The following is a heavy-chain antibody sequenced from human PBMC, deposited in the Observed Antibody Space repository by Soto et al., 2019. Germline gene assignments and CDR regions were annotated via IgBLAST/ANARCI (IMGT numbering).Heavy chain of an antibody. CDR3: ARVGSPGYCSGGFCPPPDY. J-gene: IGHJ4*02. CDR2: ISSTSTYT. V-gene: IGHV3-21*02. Sequence: EVQLVESGGGLVKPGGSLRLSCAASGFTFSTSTMNWVRQAPGQGLEWLSSISSTSTYTYYAASVRGRFTISRDNAKNSLYLRTNSLTAEDTAVYYCARVGSPGYCSGGFCPPPDYWGQGTLVTVSS. CDR1: GFTFSTST. D-gene: IGHD2-15*01.